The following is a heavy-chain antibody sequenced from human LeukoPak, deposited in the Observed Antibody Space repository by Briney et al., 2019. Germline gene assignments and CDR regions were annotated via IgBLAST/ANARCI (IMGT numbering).Heavy chain of an antibody. CDR2: ISGSSSYI. CDR3: ARVRGSSWSEYYFDY. CDR1: GFTFSGYT. V-gene: IGHV3-21*01. D-gene: IGHD6-13*01. Sequence: GGSLRLSCAASGFTFSGYTMSWVRQAPGKGLEWVSSISGSSSYISYADSVKGRFTISRDSAKNSLFLQMNSLRAEDTAVYSCARVRGSSWSEYYFDYWGQGTLVTVSS. J-gene: IGHJ4*02.